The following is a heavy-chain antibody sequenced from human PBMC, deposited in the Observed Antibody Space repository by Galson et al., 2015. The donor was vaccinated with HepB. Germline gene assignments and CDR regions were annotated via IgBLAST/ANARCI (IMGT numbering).Heavy chain of an antibody. J-gene: IGHJ4*02. Sequence: SVKVSCKASAFIFSNYGITWVRQAPGQGLEWMGWIGGYNGNTDYAQNLQDRVTMTTDISTSTAYMELRSLRSDDTAVYYCARARYSTSPPDYWGQGTLVTVSS. CDR1: AFIFSNYG. CDR2: IGGYNGNT. CDR3: ARARYSTSPPDY. V-gene: IGHV1-18*01. D-gene: IGHD2-2*01.